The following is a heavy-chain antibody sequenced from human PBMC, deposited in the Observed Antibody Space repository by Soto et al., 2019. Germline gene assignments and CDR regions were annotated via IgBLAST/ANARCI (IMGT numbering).Heavy chain of an antibody. CDR2: ISYSGST. D-gene: IGHD3-22*01. J-gene: IGHJ4*02. V-gene: IGHV4-30-4*01. CDR1: GGSISYGDYY. Sequence: PSETLSLTCTVSGGSISYGDYYWSWIRQPPGKGLEWIGDISYSGSTYYNPSLESRVSISRDTSKNQFSLKLSSVTAADTAMYYCARGVGYYHNSGHYTFGYWGQGTLVTVSS. CDR3: ARGVGYYHNSGHYTFGY.